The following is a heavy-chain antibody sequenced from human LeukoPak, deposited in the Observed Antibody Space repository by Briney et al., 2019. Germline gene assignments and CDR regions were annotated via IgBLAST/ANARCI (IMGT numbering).Heavy chain of an antibody. V-gene: IGHV4-38-2*02. CDR1: GSSFSSGYY. J-gene: IGHJ2*01. CDR3: ARDWEVVPTDSWKLWYFAL. CDR2: IHYSGNRNS. D-gene: IGHD2-21*01. Sequence: PAETLSLTCVVSGSSFSSGYYWGWLRQPPGKGLEWIGSIHYSGNRNSYYNPSLRSRVTISIYTSKNQLSLRLRSVAAPDTAMYSCARDWEVVPTDSWKLWYFALWGRGTLVSVSS.